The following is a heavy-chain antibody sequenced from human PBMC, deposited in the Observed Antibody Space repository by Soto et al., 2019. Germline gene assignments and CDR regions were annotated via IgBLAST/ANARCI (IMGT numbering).Heavy chain of an antibody. Sequence: PGGSLRLSCAASGFTFSSYSMNWVRQAPGKGLEWVSSISSSSSYIYYADSVKGRFTISRDNAKNSLYLQMNSLRAEDTAVYYCARDYDYVWGSYRYPRFDYWGQGTLVTVSS. CDR1: GFTFSSYS. CDR3: ARDYDYVWGSYRYPRFDY. D-gene: IGHD3-16*02. J-gene: IGHJ4*02. CDR2: ISSSSSYI. V-gene: IGHV3-21*01.